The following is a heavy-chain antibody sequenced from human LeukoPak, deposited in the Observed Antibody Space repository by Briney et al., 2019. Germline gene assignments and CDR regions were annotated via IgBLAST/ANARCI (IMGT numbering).Heavy chain of an antibody. J-gene: IGHJ3*02. CDR2: ISGRANSL. Sequence: GGSLRLSCAASGFTFGSYAMSWVRQAPGKGLEWVSAISGRANSLYHADSVKGRFTISRDNSKNTLYLQMNSLRAEDTAVYYCAKDRLRYFDWSAFDIWGQGTMVTVSS. CDR1: GFTFGSYA. D-gene: IGHD3-9*01. CDR3: AKDRLRYFDWSAFDI. V-gene: IGHV3-23*01.